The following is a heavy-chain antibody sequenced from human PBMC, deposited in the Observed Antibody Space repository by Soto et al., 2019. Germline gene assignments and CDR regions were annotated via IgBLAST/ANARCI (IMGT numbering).Heavy chain of an antibody. CDR1: GGSISSGGYY. D-gene: IGHD6-19*01. V-gene: IGHV4-31*03. Sequence: QVQLQESGPGLVKPSQTLSLTCTVSGGSISSGGYYWSWIRQHPGKGLEWIGYIYYSGSTYYNPSLRSRVTISVDTSTSQFSLKMSSVTAADTAVYDCARDAVAGTLSAFDIWGQGTMVTVSS. CDR2: IYYSGST. J-gene: IGHJ3*02. CDR3: ARDAVAGTLSAFDI.